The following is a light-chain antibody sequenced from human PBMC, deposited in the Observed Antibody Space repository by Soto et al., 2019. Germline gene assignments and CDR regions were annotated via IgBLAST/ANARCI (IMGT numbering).Light chain of an antibody. Sequence: DIKMTQSPSSLSASVGDRVTITCRASQSISSYLNWYQQKPGKAPKLLIYAASSLQSGVPSRFSGSGSGTDFTLTISSLQPEDFATYYCQQRYSTPPTFGQGTKVEIK. J-gene: IGKJ1*01. CDR3: QQRYSTPPT. V-gene: IGKV1-39*01. CDR2: AAS. CDR1: QSISSY.